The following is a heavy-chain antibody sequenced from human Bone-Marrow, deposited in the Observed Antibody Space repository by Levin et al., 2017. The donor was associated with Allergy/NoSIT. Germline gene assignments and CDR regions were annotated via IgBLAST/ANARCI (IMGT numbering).Heavy chain of an antibody. CDR3: ARVGYSGYDYSGDAFDI. CDR2: INHSGST. CDR1: GGSFSGYY. D-gene: IGHD5-12*01. V-gene: IGHV4-34*01. Sequence: SCAVYGGSFSGYYWSWIRQPPGKGLEWIGEINHSGSTNYNPSLKSRVTISVDTSKNQFSLKLSSVTAADTAVYYCARVGYSGYDYSGDAFDIWGQGTMVTVSS. J-gene: IGHJ3*02.